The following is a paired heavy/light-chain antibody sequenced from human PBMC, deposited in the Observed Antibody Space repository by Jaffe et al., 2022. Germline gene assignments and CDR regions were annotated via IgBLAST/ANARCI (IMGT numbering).Heavy chain of an antibody. V-gene: IGHV3-9*01. CDR1: GFTFDDYA. J-gene: IGHJ3*02. D-gene: IGHD1-26*01. CDR3: AKDMGVPEGFYAFDI. CDR2: ISWNSGSI. Sequence: EVQLVESGGGLVQPGRSLRLSCAASGFTFDDYAMHWVRQAPGKGLEWVSGISWNSGSIGYADSVKGRFTISRDNAKNSLYLQMNSLRAEDTALYYCAKDMGVPEGFYAFDIWGQGTMVTVSS.
Light chain of an antibody. V-gene: IGKV1-13*02. CDR2: DAS. J-gene: IGKJ3*01. CDR1: QGISSA. Sequence: AIQLTQSPSSLSASVGDRVTITCRASQGISSALAWYQQKPGKAPKLLIYDASSLESGVPSRFSGSGSGTDFTLTISSLQPEDFATYYCQQFNSYPSFGPGTKVDIK. CDR3: QQFNSYPS.